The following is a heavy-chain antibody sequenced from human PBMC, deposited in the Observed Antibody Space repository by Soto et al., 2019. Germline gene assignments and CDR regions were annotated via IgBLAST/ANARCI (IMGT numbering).Heavy chain of an antibody. Sequence: QVQLVQSGAEVKKPGSSVKVSCKASGGTFGSHGVAWVRQAPGQGLEWMGGFIAMLGTPTYAKKVQGRATITADESLPSSYLELRSLGSEDPAVYFCARGAMAKFDYWGQGTVVTVSS. V-gene: IGHV1-69*01. CDR2: FIAMLGTP. CDR3: ARGAMAKFDY. CDR1: GGTFGSHG. J-gene: IGHJ4*02. D-gene: IGHD5-18*01.